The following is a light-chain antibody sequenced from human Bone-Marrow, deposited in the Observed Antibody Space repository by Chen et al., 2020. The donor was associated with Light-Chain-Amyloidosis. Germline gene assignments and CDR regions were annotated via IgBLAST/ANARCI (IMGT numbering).Light chain of an antibody. V-gene: IGKV1-8*01. J-gene: IGKJ2*01. CDR3: QQYYSYPYT. Sequence: IQMTQSPSSLSASTGDRVTITCRASQGISSYLAWYQQKPGKAPKLLIYAASTLQSGVPSRFSGSGSGTDFTLTISCLQSEDFATYYCQQYYSYPYTFGQGTKLEIK. CDR2: AAS. CDR1: QGISSY.